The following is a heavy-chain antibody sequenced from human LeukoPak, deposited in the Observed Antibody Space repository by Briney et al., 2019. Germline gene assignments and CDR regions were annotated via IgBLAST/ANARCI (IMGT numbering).Heavy chain of an antibody. D-gene: IGHD2-2*02. Sequence: GGSLRLSCAASGFTFSDYSMTWVRQAPGKGLEWLSFISSSGSSIYYADSVKGRFTISRDNAKNSLHLQMNSLRAEDTAVYYCASEIPLDCWGQGTLVTVSS. J-gene: IGHJ4*02. CDR3: ASEIPLDC. CDR2: ISSSGSSI. V-gene: IGHV3-11*01. CDR1: GFTFSDYS.